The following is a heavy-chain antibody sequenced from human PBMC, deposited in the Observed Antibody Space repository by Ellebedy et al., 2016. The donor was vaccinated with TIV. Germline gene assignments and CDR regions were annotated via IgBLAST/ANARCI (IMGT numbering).Heavy chain of an antibody. CDR1: GYSFTSYW. J-gene: IGHJ4*02. Sequence: GGSLRLSCKGSGYSFTSYWIAWVRQMPGKGLEWMGIIYPGDSDTRYSPSFQGQVTISADKSVSTAYLQWSSLKASDTAMYYCARLLLPGDGYNFGGFDYWGQGTLVTVSS. CDR2: IYPGDSDT. D-gene: IGHD5-24*01. V-gene: IGHV5-51*01. CDR3: ARLLLPGDGYNFGGFDY.